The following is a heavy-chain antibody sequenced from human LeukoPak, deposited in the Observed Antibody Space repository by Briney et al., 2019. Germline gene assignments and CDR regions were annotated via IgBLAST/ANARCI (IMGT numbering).Heavy chain of an antibody. CDR2: INLSGGST. CDR3: ARERSDYTIFGVVATYSDY. Sequence: GASVKVSCKASGYTFTSYYMHWVRQAPGQGLEWMGIINLSGGSTSYAQKFQGRLTMTRDTSTSTVYMELSSLRSEDTAVYYCARERSDYTIFGVVATYSDYWGQGTLVTVSS. V-gene: IGHV1-46*01. D-gene: IGHD3-3*01. J-gene: IGHJ4*02. CDR1: GYTFTSYY.